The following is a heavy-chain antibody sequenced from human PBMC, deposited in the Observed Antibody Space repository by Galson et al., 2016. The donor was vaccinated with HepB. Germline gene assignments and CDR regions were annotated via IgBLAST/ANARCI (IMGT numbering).Heavy chain of an antibody. CDR2: ISDSSGSA. CDR1: GFSFSSYA. J-gene: IGHJ4*02. D-gene: IGHD1-26*01. V-gene: IGHV3-23*01. Sequence: SLRLSCAASGFSFSSYAMSWVRQASGKGLEWVSTISDSSGSAYYADSVKGRVTISRDNSKNTLYLQVNSLRAEDTAVYHCAKGDSGNFLYYFDYWGQGTLVTVSS. CDR3: AKGDSGNFLYYFDY.